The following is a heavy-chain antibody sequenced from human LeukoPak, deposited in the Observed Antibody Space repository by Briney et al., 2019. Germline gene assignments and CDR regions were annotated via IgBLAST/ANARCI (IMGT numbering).Heavy chain of an antibody. CDR2: INPNSGGT. V-gene: IGHV1-2*02. J-gene: IGHJ5*02. CDR1: GYTFTGYY. D-gene: IGHD2-2*02. CDR3: ARAGYCSSTSCYTGDWFDP. Sequence: GASVKVSCKASGYTFTGYYMHWVRQAPGQGLEWMGWINPNSGGTNYAQKFQGRVTMTRDTSISTAYMELSRLRSGDTAVYYCARAGYCSSTSCYTGDWFDPWGQGTLVTVSS.